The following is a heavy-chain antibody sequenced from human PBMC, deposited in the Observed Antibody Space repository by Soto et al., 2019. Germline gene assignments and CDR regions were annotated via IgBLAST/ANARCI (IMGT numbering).Heavy chain of an antibody. Sequence: GGSLRLFCAASGFTVSSYEMDWVRQAPGKGLEWVAYISSNGGTIYYGDSVKGRFTISRDNADNSLYLQMNSLRAEDTAVYYCTKEKSVMYSGYDALDIWGRGTMGT. CDR3: TKEKSVMYSGYDALDI. D-gene: IGHD5-12*01. CDR1: GFTVSSYE. V-gene: IGHV3-48*03. CDR2: ISSNGGTI. J-gene: IGHJ3*02.